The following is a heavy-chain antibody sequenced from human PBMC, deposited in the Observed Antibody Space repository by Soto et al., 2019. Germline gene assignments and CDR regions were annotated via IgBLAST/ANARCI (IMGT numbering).Heavy chain of an antibody. CDR3: ARAPLAFGEEDYYGMDV. V-gene: IGHV1-3*01. J-gene: IGHJ6*02. CDR2: INAGNGNT. D-gene: IGHD3-10*01. CDR1: GYTFTSYA. Sequence: QVQLVQSGAEVKKPGASVKVSCKASGYTFTSYAMHWVRQAPGQRLEWMGWINAGNGNTKYSQKFQGRVTITRXXSXSXXYMELSSLRSEDTAVYYCARAPLAFGEEDYYGMDVWGQGTTVTVSS.